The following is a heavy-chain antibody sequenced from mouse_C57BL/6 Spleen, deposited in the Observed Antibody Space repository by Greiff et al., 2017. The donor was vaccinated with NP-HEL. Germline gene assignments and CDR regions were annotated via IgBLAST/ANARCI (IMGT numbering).Heavy chain of an antibody. CDR3: ARSSYSTPYFDY. Sequence: VQLQQSVAELVRPGASVKLSCTASGFNIKNTYMHWVKQRPEQGLEWIGRIDPANGNTKYAPKFQGKATITADPSSNTAYLQLSRLSSEATAIYYSARSSYSTPYFDYWGQGTTLTVSS. CDR2: IDPANGNT. D-gene: IGHD2-5*01. CDR1: GFNIKNTY. J-gene: IGHJ2*01. V-gene: IGHV14-3*01.